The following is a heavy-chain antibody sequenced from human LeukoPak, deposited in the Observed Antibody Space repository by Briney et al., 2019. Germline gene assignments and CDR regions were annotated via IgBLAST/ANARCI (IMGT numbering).Heavy chain of an antibody. CDR1: DYSISSGYY. D-gene: IGHD5-12*01. CDR2: IYYTGST. V-gene: IGHV4-38-2*02. Sequence: SETLSLTCTASDYSISSGYYWGWIRQPPGKGLEWIGYIYYTGSTNHNPSLKSRVTISVDTSKNQFSLKLSSVTAADTAVYYCARVVYSGYDFRGAMDVWGKGTTVTVSS. J-gene: IGHJ6*03. CDR3: ARVVYSGYDFRGAMDV.